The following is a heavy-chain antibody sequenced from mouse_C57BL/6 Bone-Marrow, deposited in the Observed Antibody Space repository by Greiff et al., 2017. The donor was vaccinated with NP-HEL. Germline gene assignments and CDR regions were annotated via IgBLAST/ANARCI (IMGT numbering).Heavy chain of an antibody. CDR2: IDPSDSYT. CDR3: ARGDDYPSYWYFDV. CDR1: GYTFTSYW. J-gene: IGHJ1*03. Sequence: VQLQQPGAELVMPGASVKLSCKASGYTFTSYWMHWVKQRPGQGLEWIGEIDPSDSYTNYNQKFKGKSTLTVDKSSSPAYMQLSSLTSEDSAVYYCARGDDYPSYWYFDVWGTGTTVTVSS. V-gene: IGHV1-69*01. D-gene: IGHD2-4*01.